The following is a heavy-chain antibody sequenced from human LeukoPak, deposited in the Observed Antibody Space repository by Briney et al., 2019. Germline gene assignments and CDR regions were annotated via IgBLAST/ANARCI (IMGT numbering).Heavy chain of an antibody. CDR1: GFTFSTYA. CDR3: AKDLGMLSYFDY. Sequence: GGSLRLSCAASGFTFSTYAMSWVRRAPGKRLEWVSVIYSGGSTYYADSVKGRFTISRDNSKNTLYLQMNSLRAEDTAVYYCAKDLGMLSYFDYWGQGTLVTVSS. J-gene: IGHJ4*02. V-gene: IGHV3-23*03. D-gene: IGHD2-8*01. CDR2: IYSGGST.